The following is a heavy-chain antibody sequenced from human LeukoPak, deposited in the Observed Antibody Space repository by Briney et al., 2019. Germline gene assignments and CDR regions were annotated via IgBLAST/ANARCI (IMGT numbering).Heavy chain of an antibody. CDR2: ISPSGSASGTI. CDR1: GGSISSYY. CDR3: TRSVAWNERFDS. V-gene: IGHV4-4*07. D-gene: IGHD1-1*01. Sequence: SETLSLTCTVSGGSISSYYWSWIRQPAGKGREWIGRISPSGSASGTISYNPSLKSRVTMSVDTSKNVFSLKLTSVTAADTALYYCTRSVAWNERFDSWGQGTLVTVSS. J-gene: IGHJ4*02.